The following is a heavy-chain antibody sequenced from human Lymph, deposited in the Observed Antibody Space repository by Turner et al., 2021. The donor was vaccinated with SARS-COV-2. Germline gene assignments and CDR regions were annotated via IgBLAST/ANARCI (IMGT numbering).Heavy chain of an antibody. V-gene: IGHV3-21*01. CDR1: GFTFSSYS. D-gene: IGHD2-21*02. CDR2: ITFTSSYI. Sequence: EVQLVESGGGLVKPGGSLRLSCAASGFTFSSYSMDWVRQAPGKGLGWVSSITFTSSYIYYADSVKGRFTISKDNAKNSMYLQMDSLGAEDTAVYYCARGPPDFPYYFDYWGQGTLVTVSS. J-gene: IGHJ4*02. CDR3: ARGPPDFPYYFDY.